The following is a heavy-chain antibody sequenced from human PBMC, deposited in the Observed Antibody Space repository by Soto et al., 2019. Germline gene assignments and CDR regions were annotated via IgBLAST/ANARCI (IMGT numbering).Heavy chain of an antibody. V-gene: IGHV4-38-2*02. CDR3: ARDSSGYYWFDP. CDR1: GFSISSGYF. D-gene: IGHD3-22*01. CDR2: IYHSGTT. J-gene: IGHJ5*02. Sequence: XETLSLTCAVSGFSISSGYFWGWIRQPPGKGPEWLGSIYHSGTTYYNPSVKGRVTISVDTSKNQFSLKMSSVTAADTAVYYCARDSSGYYWFDPWGQGTLVTVSS.